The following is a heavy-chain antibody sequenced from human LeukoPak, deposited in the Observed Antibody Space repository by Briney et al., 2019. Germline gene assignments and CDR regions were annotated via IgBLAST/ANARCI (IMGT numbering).Heavy chain of an antibody. Sequence: GGSLRLSCAASGFTFRSNWMSRFRQAPGKGLEWVGFIRSKAYGGTTEYAASVKGRFTISRDDSKSIAYLQMNSLKTEDTAVYYCTSGTMISGSYYYYYYGMDVWGQGTTVTVSS. CDR3: TSGTMISGSYYYYYYGMDV. V-gene: IGHV3-49*03. CDR1: GFTFRSNW. D-gene: IGHD1-26*01. CDR2: IRSKAYGGTT. J-gene: IGHJ6*02.